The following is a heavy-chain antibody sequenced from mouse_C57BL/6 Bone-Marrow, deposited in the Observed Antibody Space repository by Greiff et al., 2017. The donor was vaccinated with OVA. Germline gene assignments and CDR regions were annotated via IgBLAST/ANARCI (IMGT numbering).Heavy chain of an antibody. CDR3: ARKYFFYAMDY. CDR1: GYTFTSYW. CDR2: IYPSDSET. J-gene: IGHJ4*01. D-gene: IGHD5-1*01. V-gene: IGHV1-61*01. Sequence: QVQLKQPGAELVRPGSSVKLSCKASGYTFTSYWMDWVKQRPGQGLEWIGNIYPSDSETHYNQKFKDKATLTVDKSSSTAYMQLKSLTSEDSAVYYCARKYFFYAMDYWGQGTSVTVSS.